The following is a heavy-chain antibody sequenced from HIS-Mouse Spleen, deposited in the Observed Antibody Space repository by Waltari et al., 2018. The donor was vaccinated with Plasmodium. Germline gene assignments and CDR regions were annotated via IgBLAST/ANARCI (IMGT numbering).Heavy chain of an antibody. CDR2: ISYDGSNK. CDR1: GFTFNSYA. V-gene: IGHV3-30-3*01. Sequence: QVQLVESGGGVVQPGRSLRLSCAASGFTFNSYAMHWCRQAPGKGLDGVAVISYDGSNKYYADSVKGRFTSSRDNSKNTLYRQMNSLRAEDTAVYYCARDRRLAFDYWGQGTLVTVSS. D-gene: IGHD2-15*01. J-gene: IGHJ4*02. CDR3: ARDRRLAFDY.